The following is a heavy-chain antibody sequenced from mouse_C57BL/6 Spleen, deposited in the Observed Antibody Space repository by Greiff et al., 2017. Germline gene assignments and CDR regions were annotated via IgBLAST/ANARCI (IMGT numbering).Heavy chain of an antibody. CDR3: ARSSTGTKAMDY. J-gene: IGHJ4*01. Sequence: QVQLKESGAELARPGASVKLSCKASGYTFTSYGISWVKQRTGQGLEWIGEIYPRSGNTYYNEKFKGKATLTADKSSSTAYMELRSLTSEDSAVYFCARSSTGTKAMDYWGQGTSVTVSS. D-gene: IGHD4-1*02. CDR1: GYTFTSYG. V-gene: IGHV1-81*01. CDR2: IYPRSGNT.